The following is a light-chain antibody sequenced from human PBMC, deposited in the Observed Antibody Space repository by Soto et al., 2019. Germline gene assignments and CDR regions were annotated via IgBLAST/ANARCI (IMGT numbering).Light chain of an antibody. CDR1: QTIINW. V-gene: IGKV1-5*03. CDR2: KAS. CDR3: QHYNSYSEA. Sequence: TITCRASQTIINWLAWYQQKPGKAPKLLIYKASSLESEVPSRFSGSGSETEFTLTINSLQPDDFATYYCQHYNSYSEAFGQGTKVDIK. J-gene: IGKJ1*01.